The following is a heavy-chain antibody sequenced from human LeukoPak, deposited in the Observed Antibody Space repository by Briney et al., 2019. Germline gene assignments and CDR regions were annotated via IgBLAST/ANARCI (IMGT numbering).Heavy chain of an antibody. CDR1: GFTFSSYS. V-gene: IGHV3-21*04. Sequence: GGSLRLSCAASGFTFSSYSMNWVRQAPGKGLEWVSSISSSSSYIYYADSVKGRFTISRDNAKNSLYLQMNSLRAEDTAVYYCAKSPIAVAGTCFDYWGQGTLVTVSS. J-gene: IGHJ4*02. D-gene: IGHD6-19*01. CDR2: ISSSSSYI. CDR3: AKSPIAVAGTCFDY.